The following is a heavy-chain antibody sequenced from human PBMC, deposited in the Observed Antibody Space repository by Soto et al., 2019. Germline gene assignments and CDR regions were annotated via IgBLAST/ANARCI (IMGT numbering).Heavy chain of an antibody. Sequence: EVQLVESGGGLVQPGGSLRLSCAASGFTFSSYWMHWVRQAPGKGLVWVSRINSDGSSTSYADSVKGRFTISRDNAKNTLYLQMNSLRAEDTAVYYCARGATYYYGSGSYPTFDYWGQGTLVTVSS. J-gene: IGHJ4*02. V-gene: IGHV3-74*01. CDR1: GFTFSSYW. D-gene: IGHD3-10*01. CDR3: ARGATYYYGSGSYPTFDY. CDR2: INSDGSST.